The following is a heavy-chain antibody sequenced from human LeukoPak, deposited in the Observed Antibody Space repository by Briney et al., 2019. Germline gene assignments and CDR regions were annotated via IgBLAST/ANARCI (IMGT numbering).Heavy chain of an antibody. V-gene: IGHV3-53*01. CDR1: GFTVSSNY. CDR2: IYSGGST. J-gene: IGHJ4*02. CDR3: ARGPVRYFDWLSLDY. Sequence: SGGSLRLSCAASGFTVSSNYMSWVRQAPGKGLEWVSVIYSGGSTHYADSVKGRFTISRDNSKNTLYLQMNSLRAEDTAVYYCARGPVRYFDWLSLDYWGQGTLVTVSS. D-gene: IGHD3-9*01.